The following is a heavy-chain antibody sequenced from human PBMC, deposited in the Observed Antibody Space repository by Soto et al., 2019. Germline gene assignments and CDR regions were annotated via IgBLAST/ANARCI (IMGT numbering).Heavy chain of an antibody. J-gene: IGHJ3*02. CDR3: AKVARTYYYDSSGYKRRPGAFDI. CDR2: ISYDGSNK. V-gene: IGHV3-30*18. Sequence: PGGSLRLSCAASGFTFSSYGMHWVRQAPGKGLEWVAVISYDGSNKYYADSVKGRFTISRDNSKNTLYLQMNSLRAEDTAVYYCAKVARTYYYDSSGYKRRPGAFDIWGQGTMVTVSS. D-gene: IGHD3-22*01. CDR1: GFTFSSYG.